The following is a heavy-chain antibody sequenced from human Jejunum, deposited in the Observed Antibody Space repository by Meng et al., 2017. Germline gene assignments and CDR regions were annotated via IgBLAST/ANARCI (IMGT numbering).Heavy chain of an antibody. D-gene: IGHD6-19*01. Sequence: GSLRLSCVVSGATFSGSDIHWVRQASGKRLEWVGRISRKINNFATAYAASVKGRFTISRDDSKNTAYLQMNSLISEDTALDYCTIYTSGHMWGQGTVVTVSS. CDR1: GATFSGSD. CDR3: TIYTSGHM. J-gene: IGHJ3*02. V-gene: IGHV3-73*01. CDR2: ISRKINNFAT.